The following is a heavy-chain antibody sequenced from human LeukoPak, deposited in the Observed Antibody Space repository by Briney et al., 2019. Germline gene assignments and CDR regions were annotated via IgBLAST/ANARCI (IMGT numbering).Heavy chain of an antibody. D-gene: IGHD3-10*01. CDR2: ISGSGGST. CDR3: AKDQSRLALGELPSHFDY. J-gene: IGHJ4*02. CDR1: GFTFSSYA. V-gene: IGHV3-23*01. Sequence: PGGSLRLSCAASGFTFSSYAMSWVRQAPGKGLEWVSAISGSGGSTYYADSVKGRFTISRDNSKNTLYLQMNSLRAEDTAVYYCAKDQSRLALGELPSHFDYWGRGTLVTVSS.